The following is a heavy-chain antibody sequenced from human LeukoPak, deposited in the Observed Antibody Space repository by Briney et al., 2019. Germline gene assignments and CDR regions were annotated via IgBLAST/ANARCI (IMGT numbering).Heavy chain of an antibody. Sequence: ASVKLSCKASGYTFTDYYMHWVRQAPGQGLEWMGWLNPNSGDTNYAQKFQGRVSMTRDKSISTAYMDLSDLRSDDTAVYYCARDDYCVFDAFDIWGQGTMVTVSS. D-gene: IGHD4-17*01. CDR3: ARDDYCVFDAFDI. V-gene: IGHV1-2*02. CDR1: GYTFTDYY. J-gene: IGHJ3*02. CDR2: LNPNSGDT.